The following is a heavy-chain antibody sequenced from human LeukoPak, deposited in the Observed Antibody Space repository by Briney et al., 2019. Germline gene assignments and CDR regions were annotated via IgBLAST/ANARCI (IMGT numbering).Heavy chain of an antibody. CDR2: IYSGGSP. CDR3: ARDLNYYDSSGYGH. Sequence: GGSLRLSCAASGFTFRTNYMSWVRQAPGKGQEGVSVIYSGGSPYYADSVKGRFTISRDNSKNTLYLQMNSLRAEDTAVYYCARDLNYYDSSGYGHWGQGTLVAVSS. D-gene: IGHD3-22*01. J-gene: IGHJ4*02. V-gene: IGHV3-53*01. CDR1: GFTFRTNY.